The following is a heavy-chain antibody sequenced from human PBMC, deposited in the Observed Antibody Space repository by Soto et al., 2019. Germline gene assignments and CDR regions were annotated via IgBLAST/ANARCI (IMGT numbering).Heavy chain of an antibody. V-gene: IGHV3-21*01. J-gene: IGHJ6*02. CDR3: ARGGDYYGSGSYIHYGMDV. CDR2: ISSSSSYI. D-gene: IGHD3-10*01. Sequence: GGSLRLSCAASGFTFSSYSMNWVRQAPGKGLEWVSSISSSSSYIYYADSVKGRFTISRDNAKNSLYLQMNSLRAEDTAVYYCARGGDYYGSGSYIHYGMDVWGQGTTVTVSS. CDR1: GFTFSSYS.